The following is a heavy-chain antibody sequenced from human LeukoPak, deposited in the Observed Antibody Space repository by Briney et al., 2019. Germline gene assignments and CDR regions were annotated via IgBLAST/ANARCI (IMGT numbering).Heavy chain of an antibody. Sequence: GASVKVSCKASGYTFINYYMHWVRQAPGQGLEWMGMISPSGASTSYAQKFQGRVTMTRDVSTSTVYMELSSLRSEDTAVYYCARHTTGYNSPRDSFNIWSQGTMVTVSS. V-gene: IGHV1-46*01. CDR1: GYTFINYY. J-gene: IGHJ3*02. CDR3: ARHTTGYNSPRDSFNI. D-gene: IGHD1-1*01. CDR2: ISPSGAST.